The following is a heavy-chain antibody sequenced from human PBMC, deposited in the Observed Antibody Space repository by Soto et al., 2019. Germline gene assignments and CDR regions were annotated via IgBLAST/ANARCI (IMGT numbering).Heavy chain of an antibody. Sequence: PSETLSLTCTVSGGAIRSSSYFWGWLRQPPGKGLEWIGSIYYSGSTYYNPSLKSRVTISVDTSKNQFSLKLTSVTAADTAVYYCARQRNYYDSSGSLFDYWVQGTLVTVSS. V-gene: IGHV4-39*01. CDR2: IYYSGST. CDR1: GGAIRSSSYF. J-gene: IGHJ4*02. D-gene: IGHD3-22*01. CDR3: ARQRNYYDSSGSLFDY.